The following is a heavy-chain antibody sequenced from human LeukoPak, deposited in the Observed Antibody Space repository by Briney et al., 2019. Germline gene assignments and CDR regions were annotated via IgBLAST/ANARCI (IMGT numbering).Heavy chain of an antibody. CDR2: IYPGDSET. Sequence: GEALKISLRGSGYSFTSYWIGWGRQMPGKGLEGGGSIYPGDSETIYSPSFQGQVTISADTSLSTAYMQWSSLKASDTAMYYCARQGSLKNYYYYMDVWGKGTTVTVSS. CDR1: GYSFTSYW. CDR3: ARQGSLKNYYYYMDV. J-gene: IGHJ6*03. D-gene: IGHD4/OR15-4a*01. V-gene: IGHV5-51*01.